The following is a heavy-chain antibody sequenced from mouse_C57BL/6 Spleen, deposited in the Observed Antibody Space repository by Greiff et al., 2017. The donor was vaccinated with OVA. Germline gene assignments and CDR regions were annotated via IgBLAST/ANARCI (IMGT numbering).Heavy chain of an antibody. CDR2: INPSSGYT. V-gene: IGHV1-4*01. D-gene: IGHD2-2*01. Sequence: QVQLKESGAELARPGASVKMSCKASGYTFTSYTMHWVKQRPGQGLEWIGYINPSSGYTKYNQKFKDKATLTADKSSSTAYMQLSSLTSEDSAVYYWARSMDYGYDGDAMDYWGQGASVTVSS. J-gene: IGHJ4*01. CDR3: ARSMDYGYDGDAMDY. CDR1: GYTFTSYT.